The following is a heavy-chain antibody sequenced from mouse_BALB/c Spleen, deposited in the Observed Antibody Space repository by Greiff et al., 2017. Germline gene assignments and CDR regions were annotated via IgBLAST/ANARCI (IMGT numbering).Heavy chain of an antibody. CDR2: IHYSGST. J-gene: IGHJ3*01. Sequence: DVKLVESGPDLVKPSQSLSLTCTVTGYSITSGYSWHWIRQFPGNKLEWMGYIHYSGSTNYNPSLKSRISITRDTSKNQFFLQLNSVTTEDTATYYCAGRGFAYWGQGTLVTVSA. V-gene: IGHV3-1*02. CDR1: GYSITSGYS. CDR3: AGRGFAY.